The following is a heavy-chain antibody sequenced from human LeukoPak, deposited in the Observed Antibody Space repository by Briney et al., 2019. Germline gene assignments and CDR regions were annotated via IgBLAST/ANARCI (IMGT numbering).Heavy chain of an antibody. V-gene: IGHV3-7*01. D-gene: IGHD1-26*01. CDR2: IKQDGSEK. J-gene: IGHJ3*02. Sequence: PGGSPRLSCAASGFTFSSYWMSWVRQAPGKGLEWVANIKQDGSEKYYVDSVKGRFTISRDNAKNSLYLQMNSLRAEDTAVYYCARAGGTYYGIAFDIWGQGTMVTVSS. CDR1: GFTFSSYW. CDR3: ARAGGTYYGIAFDI.